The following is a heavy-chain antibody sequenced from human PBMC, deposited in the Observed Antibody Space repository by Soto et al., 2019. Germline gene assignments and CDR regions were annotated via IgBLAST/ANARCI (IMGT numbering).Heavy chain of an antibody. CDR1: GFNFRDFA. J-gene: IGHJ5*01. V-gene: IGHV3-48*02. Sequence: GSLRLSCTASGFNFRDFAMNWVRQVPGKGLEWISFLSSPSNTIYYADSVRDRFTISRDNGKNELYLQMNNLKDEDSGVYYCARSRGFDRNWLDSWGQGTLVTVSS. CDR3: ARSRGFDRNWLDS. D-gene: IGHD3-9*01. CDR2: LSSPSNTI.